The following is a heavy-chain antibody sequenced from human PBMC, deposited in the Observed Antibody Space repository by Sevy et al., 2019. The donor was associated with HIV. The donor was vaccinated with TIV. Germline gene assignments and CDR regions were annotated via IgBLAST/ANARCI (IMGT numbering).Heavy chain of an antibody. V-gene: IGHV1-2*02. CDR3: TRDHIYTHPWEFDY. J-gene: IGHJ4*01. CDR2: INPNDGAS. Sequence: ASVKVSCEASGFTFTDYYIHWVRQAPGQGLEWMGWINPNDGASRSAQRFQGRVTLTRDTSISTSYLEVSRLQSDDTAIYFCTRDHIYTHPWEFDYWSRGALVTVSS. CDR1: GFTFTDYY. D-gene: IGHD1-26*01.